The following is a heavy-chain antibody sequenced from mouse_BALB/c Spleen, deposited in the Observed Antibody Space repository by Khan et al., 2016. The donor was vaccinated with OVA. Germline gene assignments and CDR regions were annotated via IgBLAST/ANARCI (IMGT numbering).Heavy chain of an antibody. V-gene: IGHV1S81*02. J-gene: IGHJ4*01. D-gene: IGHD2-14*01. CDR3: TRSEYRFDDAMDY. CDR1: GYTFTSYY. Sequence: QVQLQQPGAELVKPGASVKLSCKASGYTFTSYYMYWVKQSPGQGLEWIGGINPSNGGTNVNEKFKSKATLTVDKSSSTACMQLSSLTSEYSAVYYCTRSEYRFDDAMDYWGQGTSVTVSS. CDR2: INPSNGGT.